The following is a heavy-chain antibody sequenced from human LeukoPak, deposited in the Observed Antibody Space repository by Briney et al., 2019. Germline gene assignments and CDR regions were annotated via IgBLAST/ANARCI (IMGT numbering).Heavy chain of an antibody. CDR2: ISGSGGKT. D-gene: IGHD2-21*02. V-gene: IGHV3-23*01. CDR1: GFTFSSYA. J-gene: IGHJ4*02. Sequence: PGGSLRLSCAASGFTFSSYAMSWVCQAPGKGLEWVSGISGSGGKTYYADSVKGRFIISRDNSKSTLYLQMNSLRAEDTAVYYCAKVVDCGGDCYSDYWGQGSLVTVSS. CDR3: AKVVDCGGDCYSDY.